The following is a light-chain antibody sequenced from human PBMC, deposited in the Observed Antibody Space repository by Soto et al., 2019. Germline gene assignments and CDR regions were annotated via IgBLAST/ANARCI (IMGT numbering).Light chain of an antibody. CDR1: QNIHNH. CDR3: QQYGDSPFT. V-gene: IGKV3D-15*02. Sequence: DKLMSQSPATLSVSPGERVTLSCRASQNIHNHMSWFLQKPGQTPRLLIYAASTRASAIPDRFSGSGSGTDFTLTISRLQPEDFALYYCQQYGDSPFTFGPGTRVDVK. CDR2: AAS. J-gene: IGKJ3*01.